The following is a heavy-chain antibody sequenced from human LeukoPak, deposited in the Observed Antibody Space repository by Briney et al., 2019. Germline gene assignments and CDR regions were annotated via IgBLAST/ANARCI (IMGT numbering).Heavy chain of an antibody. Sequence: SETLSLSCTVSGGSISSYYWSWIRQPAGKGLEWIGRIYTSRSTNYNPSLKSRVTMSVDTSKNQFSLKLRSVTAADTAVYYCARETSQKGAHYMDVWGKGTTVTISS. CDR1: GGSISSYY. CDR2: IYTSRST. CDR3: ARETSQKGAHYMDV. J-gene: IGHJ6*03. D-gene: IGHD3-16*01. V-gene: IGHV4-4*07.